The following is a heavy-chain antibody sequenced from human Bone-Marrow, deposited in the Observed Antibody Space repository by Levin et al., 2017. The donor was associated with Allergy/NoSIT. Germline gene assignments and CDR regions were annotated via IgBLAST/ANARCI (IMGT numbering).Heavy chain of an antibody. J-gene: IGHJ4*02. D-gene: IGHD3-16*01. V-gene: IGHV4-30-4*01. CDR2: IYTSGET. Sequence: SETLSLTCTISGVSVSSGGHYWSWIRQFPGKGLEWIGYIYTSGETSYNPSLKNRVTISVDNSRNQFSLTLSSVTAADTAVYYCARGGAILRLGLWGQGVLVTVSS. CDR3: ARGGAILRLGL. CDR1: GVSVSSGGHY.